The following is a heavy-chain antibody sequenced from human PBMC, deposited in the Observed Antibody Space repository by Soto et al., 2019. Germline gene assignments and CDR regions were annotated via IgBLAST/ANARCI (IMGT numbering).Heavy chain of an antibody. CDR2: IYYSGST. CDR1: GGSISSYY. J-gene: IGHJ4*02. D-gene: IGHD3-10*01. Sequence: SETLSLTCTVSGGSISSYYWSWIRQPPGKGLEWIGYIYYSGSTNYNPSLKSRVTISVDTSKNQFSLKLSSVTAADTAVYYCARVRTITMVRGVIIYYFDYWGQGTLVTVSS. V-gene: IGHV4-59*01. CDR3: ARVRTITMVRGVIIYYFDY.